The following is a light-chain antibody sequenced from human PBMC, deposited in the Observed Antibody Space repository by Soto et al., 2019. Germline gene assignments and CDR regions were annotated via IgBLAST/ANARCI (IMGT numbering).Light chain of an antibody. Sequence: EIVLTQPTGTLSLSPGEGTTLSCRASQSVGSSYLAWYQHKPGQAPRLLIYGASTRATGIPARFSGSGSGTEFTLTISSLQSEDFAVYYCQQYGSSPTTFGQGTKVDI. CDR2: GAS. J-gene: IGKJ1*01. V-gene: IGKV3-20*01. CDR1: QSVGSSY. CDR3: QQYGSSPTT.